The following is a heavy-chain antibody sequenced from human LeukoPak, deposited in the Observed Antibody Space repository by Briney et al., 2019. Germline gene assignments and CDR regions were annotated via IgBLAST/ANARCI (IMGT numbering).Heavy chain of an antibody. CDR2: ISYDGNNE. CDR1: GFTFSSYS. Sequence: PGGSLRLSCAASGFTFSSYSMHWVRQAPGKGLEWVAVISYDGNNEYYADSVKGRFTISRDKSRNTLYLQMNSLRAEDTAVYYCARDRSFYFYYGMDVWSQGTTVTVSS. V-gene: IGHV3-30-3*01. CDR3: ARDRSFYFYYGMDV. J-gene: IGHJ6*02. D-gene: IGHD3-16*02.